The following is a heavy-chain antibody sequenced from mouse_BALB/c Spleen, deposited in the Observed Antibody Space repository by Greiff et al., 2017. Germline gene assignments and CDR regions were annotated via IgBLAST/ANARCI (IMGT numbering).Heavy chain of an antibody. CDR3: ARNSAMITTYAWFAY. D-gene: IGHD2-4*01. J-gene: IGHJ3*01. Sequence: VKVVESGPGLVQPSQSLSITCTVSGFSLTSYGVHWVRQSPGKGLEWLGVIWSGGSTDYNAAFISRLSISKDNSKSQVFFKMNSLQANDTAIYYCARNSAMITTYAWFAYWGQGTLVTVSA. CDR1: GFSLTSYG. CDR2: IWSGGST. V-gene: IGHV2-2*02.